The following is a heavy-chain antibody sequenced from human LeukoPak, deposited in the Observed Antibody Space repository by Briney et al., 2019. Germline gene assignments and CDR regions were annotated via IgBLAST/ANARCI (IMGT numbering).Heavy chain of an antibody. CDR2: ISGSGDGT. V-gene: IGHV3-23*01. D-gene: IGHD2-2*01. CDR3: AKGSRVVPAAYCDS. CDR1: GFTLSNYA. J-gene: IGHJ4*02. Sequence: GGSLRLSCAASGFTLSNYAMTWVGQAPGKGLEGVSAISGSGDGTYYADSVKGRFTISRDNSKNTLYLQMNSLRAEDTAVYYCAKGSRVVPAAYCDSWGQGTLVTVSS.